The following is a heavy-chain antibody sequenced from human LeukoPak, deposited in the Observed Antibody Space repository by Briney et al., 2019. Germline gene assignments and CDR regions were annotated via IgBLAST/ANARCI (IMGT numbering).Heavy chain of an antibody. Sequence: SETLSLTCTVSGGSISSYYWSWIRQPPGKGLEWIGYIYYSGSTNYNPSLKSRVTISVDTSKNQFSLKLSSVTAADTAVYYCARVLGYSYGYVSGVDYWGQGTLVTVSS. J-gene: IGHJ4*02. CDR3: ARVLGYSYGYVSGVDY. D-gene: IGHD5-18*01. CDR2: IYYSGST. CDR1: GGSISSYY. V-gene: IGHV4-59*08.